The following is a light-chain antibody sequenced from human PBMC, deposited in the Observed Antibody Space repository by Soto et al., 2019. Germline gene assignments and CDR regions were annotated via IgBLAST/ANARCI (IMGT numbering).Light chain of an antibody. CDR2: GAS. Sequence: EIVWTQSPGTLSLSPGERATLSCRASQSVSSSYLAWYQQKPGQAPRLLIYGASSRATGIPDRFSGSGSGTDFTLNISRLEPEDFAVYSGQQYGSSPPLTFGGGTKVEIK. CDR1: QSVSSSY. J-gene: IGKJ4*02. V-gene: IGKV3-20*01. CDR3: QQYGSSPPLT.